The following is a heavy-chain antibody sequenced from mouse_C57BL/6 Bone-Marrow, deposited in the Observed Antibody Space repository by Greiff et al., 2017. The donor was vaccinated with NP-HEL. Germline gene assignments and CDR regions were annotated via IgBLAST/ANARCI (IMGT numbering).Heavy chain of an antibody. J-gene: IGHJ2*01. CDR3: ARANWYYFDY. D-gene: IGHD4-1*01. Sequence: EVQRVESGGDLVKPGGSLKLSCAASGFTFSSYGMSWVRQTPDKRLEWVATISSGGSYTYYPDSVKGRFTISRDNAKNTLYLQMSSLKSEDTAMYYCARANWYYFDYWGQGTTLTVSS. CDR2: ISSGGSYT. V-gene: IGHV5-6*01. CDR1: GFTFSSYG.